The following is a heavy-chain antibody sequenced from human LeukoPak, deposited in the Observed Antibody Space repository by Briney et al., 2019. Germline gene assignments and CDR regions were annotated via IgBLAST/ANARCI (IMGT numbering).Heavy chain of an antibody. V-gene: IGHV3-66*01. CDR1: GFTFSSYS. CDR3: ARDRGARAFDI. CDR2: TYSGGST. Sequence: GGSLRLSCAASGFTFSSYSMNWVRQAPGKGLEWVSVTYSGGSTYYADSVKGRFTISRDNSKNTLYLQMNSLRAEDTAVYYCARDRGARAFDIWGQGTMVTVSS. J-gene: IGHJ3*02.